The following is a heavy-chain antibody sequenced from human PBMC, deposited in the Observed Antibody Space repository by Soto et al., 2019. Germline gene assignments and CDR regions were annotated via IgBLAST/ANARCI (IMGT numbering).Heavy chain of an antibody. V-gene: IGHV3-30*18. J-gene: IGHJ4*02. CDR3: AKDRGYGEPPTLGDY. CDR2: ISYDGSNK. CDR1: GFTFSSYG. Sequence: QVQLVESGGGVVQPGRSLRLSCAASGFTFSSYGMHWVRQAPGKGLEWVAVISYDGSNKYYADSVKGRFTISRDNSKNTLYLQMNSLRAEDTAVYYWAKDRGYGEPPTLGDYWGQGTLVTVSS. D-gene: IGHD4-17*01.